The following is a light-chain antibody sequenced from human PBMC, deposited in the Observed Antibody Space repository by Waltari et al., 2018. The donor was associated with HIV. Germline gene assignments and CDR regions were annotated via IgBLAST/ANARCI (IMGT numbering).Light chain of an antibody. CDR1: SSNIGSNP. CDR2: SNN. V-gene: IGLV1-44*01. J-gene: IGLJ3*02. Sequence: QSVLTQPPSASGTPGQRVTIPCSGSSSNIGSNPVNWYQQLPGTAPKLLMYSNNQRPSGVPDRFSGSKSGTSASLVISGLQSEDEGDYYCAAWDDSLKGGFGGGTKLTVL. CDR3: AAWDDSLKGG.